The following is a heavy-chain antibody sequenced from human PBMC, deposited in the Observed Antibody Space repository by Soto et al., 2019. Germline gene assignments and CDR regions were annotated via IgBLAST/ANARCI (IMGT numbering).Heavy chain of an antibody. CDR1: EFTFSNYA. V-gene: IGHV3-30*03. Sequence: QVQLVESGGGVVQPGGSLRLSCAASEFTFSNYAMHWVRQPPGKGLQWLAVISYDGNNKYYADSVEGRFTISRDNSKNTVYLQMNSLRLEDTAVYYCASGPSYRASYFDYWGQGTLVTVSS. CDR3: ASGPSYRASYFDY. CDR2: ISYDGNNK. D-gene: IGHD4-4*01. J-gene: IGHJ4*02.